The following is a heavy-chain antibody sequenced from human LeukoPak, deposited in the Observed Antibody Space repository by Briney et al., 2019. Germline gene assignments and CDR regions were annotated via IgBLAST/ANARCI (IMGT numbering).Heavy chain of an antibody. CDR3: ARLSSSGRGWFDP. J-gene: IGHJ5*02. D-gene: IGHD6-6*01. Sequence: PSETLSLTCTVSGGSISSYYWSWLRQPPGKGLEWIGYIYTSGSTNYNPSLKSRVTISVDTSKNQFSLKLSSVTAADTAVYYCARLSSSGRGWFDPWGQGTLVTVSS. CDR2: IYTSGST. V-gene: IGHV4-4*09. CDR1: GGSISSYY.